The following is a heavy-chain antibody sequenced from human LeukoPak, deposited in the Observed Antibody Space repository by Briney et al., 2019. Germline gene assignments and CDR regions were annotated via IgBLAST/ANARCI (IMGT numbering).Heavy chain of an antibody. D-gene: IGHD6-13*01. Sequence: ASVKVSCKASGYTFTSYGISWARQAPGQGLEWMGWISAYNGNTNYAQKLQGRVTMTTDTSTSTAYMELRSLRSDDTAVYYCARGPPGQLASFYYHYYMDVWGKGITVTVSS. CDR1: GYTFTSYG. CDR2: ISAYNGNT. V-gene: IGHV1-18*01. CDR3: ARGPPGQLASFYYHYYMDV. J-gene: IGHJ6*03.